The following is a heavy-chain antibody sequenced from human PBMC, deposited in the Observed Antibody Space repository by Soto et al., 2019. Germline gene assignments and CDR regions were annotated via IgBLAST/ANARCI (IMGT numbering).Heavy chain of an antibody. J-gene: IGHJ6*02. CDR1: GFTFSSYA. CDR3: ARKMGVEMATIPHYYYYYGMDV. V-gene: IGHV3-23*01. D-gene: IGHD5-12*01. Sequence: PGGSLRLSCAASGFTFSSYAMTWFRQAPGKRQEWVSAISGSGGSTYYADSVKGRFTISRDNSKNTLYLQMNSLRAEDTAVYYCARKMGVEMATIPHYYYYYGMDVWGQGTTVTVSS. CDR2: ISGSGGST.